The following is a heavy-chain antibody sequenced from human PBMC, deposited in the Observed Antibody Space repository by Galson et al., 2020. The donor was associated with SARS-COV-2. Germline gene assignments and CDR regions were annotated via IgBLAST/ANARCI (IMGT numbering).Heavy chain of an antibody. D-gene: IGHD3-9*01. V-gene: IGHV3-30*04. Sequence: GGSLRLSCAASGFTFSSYAMHWVRQAPGKGLECVAVISYDGSNKYYADSVKGRFTISRDNSKNTLYLQMNSLRAEDTAVYYCASELVPLPFDYWGQVTLVTVSS. CDR2: ISYDGSNK. J-gene: IGHJ4*02. CDR3: ASELVPLPFDY. CDR1: GFTFSSYA.